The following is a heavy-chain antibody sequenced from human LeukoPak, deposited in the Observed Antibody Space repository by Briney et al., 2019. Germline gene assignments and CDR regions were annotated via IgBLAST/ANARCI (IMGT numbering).Heavy chain of an antibody. CDR1: GGSISSSSYY. V-gene: IGHV4-39*01. J-gene: IGHJ4*02. Sequence: PSETLSLTCTVSGGSISSSSYYWGWIRQPPGKGLEWIGSIYYSGSTYYNPSLKSRVTISVDTSKNQFSLKLSSVTAADTAVYYCARFSSSSSYFYYWGQGTLVTVSS. CDR3: ARFSSSSSYFYY. D-gene: IGHD6-13*01. CDR2: IYYSGST.